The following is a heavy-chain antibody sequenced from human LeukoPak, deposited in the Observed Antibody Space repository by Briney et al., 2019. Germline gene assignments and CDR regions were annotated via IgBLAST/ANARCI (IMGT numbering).Heavy chain of an antibody. CDR2: INPNSGGT. D-gene: IGHD6-19*01. CDR3: ARGLAMAGRDFCYFDY. J-gene: IGHJ4*02. Sequence: GASVKVSCKASGYTFTRYYMHWVRQAPGQGLEWMGWINPNSGGTNYAQKFQGRVTMTRDTSISTAYMELSRLRSDDTAVYYCARGLAMAGRDFCYFDYWGQGTLVTVSS. CDR1: GYTFTRYY. V-gene: IGHV1-2*02.